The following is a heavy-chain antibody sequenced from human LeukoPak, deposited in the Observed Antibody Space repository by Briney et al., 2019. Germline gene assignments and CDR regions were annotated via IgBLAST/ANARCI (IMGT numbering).Heavy chain of an antibody. CDR3: ARDYEGYSSGQLIDY. CDR2: ISSSSYT. J-gene: IGHJ4*02. D-gene: IGHD6-19*01. CDR1: GFTFSTYS. V-gene: IGHV3-21*01. Sequence: GGSLRLSCEASGFTFSTYSMNWVRQASGKGPEWVSSISSSSYTYYADSVKGRFIISRDNAKNSLYLQMNSLRGEDTAVYYCARDYEGYSSGQLIDYWGQGTLVTVSS.